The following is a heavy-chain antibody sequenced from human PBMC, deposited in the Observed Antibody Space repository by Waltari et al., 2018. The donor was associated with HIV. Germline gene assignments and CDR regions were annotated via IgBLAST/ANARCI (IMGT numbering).Heavy chain of an antibody. CDR1: GGSINHYY. CDR3: ARTYCTGGNCYIDGGFDI. CDR2: IYYTGGT. V-gene: IGHV4-59*12. Sequence: QVQLLESGPGLVKPSETLSLTCTVSGGSINHYYWSWIRQTPGTGLEWLGYIYYTGGTTYSPALKSRLTCSLDTSKSQISLRLTTVTAADAAMYYCARTYCTGGNCYIDGGFDIWGQGTPVIVSS. J-gene: IGHJ3*02. D-gene: IGHD2-15*01.